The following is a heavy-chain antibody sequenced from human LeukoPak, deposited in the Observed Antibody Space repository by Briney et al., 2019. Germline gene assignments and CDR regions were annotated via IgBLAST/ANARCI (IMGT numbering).Heavy chain of an antibody. CDR1: GFTFSNYG. V-gene: IGHV3-33*06. J-gene: IGHJ6*03. CDR2: IWYDGKHQ. Sequence: GGSLRLSCAASGFTFSNYGMHWVRQASGRGLECVAVIWYDGKHQYYADSVKGRFNISRDNPKNMLYLQMNSLRVEDTAVYYCAKGPTQVLRFLRDGKTYYMDVWGKGTSVRVSS. CDR3: AKGPTQVLRFLRDGKTYYMDV. D-gene: IGHD3-3*01.